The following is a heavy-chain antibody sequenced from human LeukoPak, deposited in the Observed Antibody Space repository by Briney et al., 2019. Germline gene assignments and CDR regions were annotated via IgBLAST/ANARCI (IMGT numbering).Heavy chain of an antibody. V-gene: IGHV1-8*03. Sequence: GASVKVSCKASGYTFTSYDINWVRQATGQGLEWMGWMNPNSGNTGYAQKFQGRVTITRNTSISTAYMELSSLRSEDTAVYYCARGLWYDSSGYITEFDYWGQGTLVTVSS. CDR1: GYTFTSYD. J-gene: IGHJ4*02. CDR3: ARGLWYDSSGYITEFDY. CDR2: MNPNSGNT. D-gene: IGHD3-22*01.